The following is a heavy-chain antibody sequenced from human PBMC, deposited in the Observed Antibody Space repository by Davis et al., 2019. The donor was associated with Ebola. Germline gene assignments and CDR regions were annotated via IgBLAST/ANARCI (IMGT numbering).Heavy chain of an antibody. CDR2: VHGGNGNT. J-gene: IGHJ3*01. D-gene: IGHD1-26*01. CDR1: GFTLTNYA. CDR3: AAGGSRGGFDV. V-gene: IGHV1-3*01. Sequence: AASVKVSCKASGFTLTNYAIHWVRQAPGQRLEWMGWVHGGNGNTKYSQKFQGGVTITRDTSATTAYMELSSLRSEDSAMYYCAAGGSRGGFDVWGQGTMVTVS.